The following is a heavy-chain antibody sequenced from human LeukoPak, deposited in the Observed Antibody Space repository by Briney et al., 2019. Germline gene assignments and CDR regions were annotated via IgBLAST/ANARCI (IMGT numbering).Heavy chain of an antibody. Sequence: PGGSLRLSCAASGLTFSSYAMSWVRQAPGKGLEWVSAIGGSGSTTYYADSVKGRFTISRDNSKNTLYLQMNSLRAEDTAVYYCAKDTASSWWYFDLWGRGTLVTVSS. J-gene: IGHJ2*01. V-gene: IGHV3-23*01. CDR2: IGGSGSTT. CDR3: AKDTASSWWYFDL. CDR1: GLTFSSYA. D-gene: IGHD5-18*01.